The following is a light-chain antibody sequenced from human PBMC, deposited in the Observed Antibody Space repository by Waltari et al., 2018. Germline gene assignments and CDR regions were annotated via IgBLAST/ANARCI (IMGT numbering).Light chain of an antibody. CDR3: QQYGSSPGIT. V-gene: IGKV3-20*01. J-gene: IGKJ5*01. CDR1: QSVSSNY. Sequence: EIVLTQSPGTLSLSPGERATLPCRASQSVSSNYLVWYQQKPGQAPRLLIYGAASRAAGIPDRFSGSGSGTDFILTISRLEAEDFAVYYCQQYGSSPGITFGQGTRLEIK. CDR2: GAA.